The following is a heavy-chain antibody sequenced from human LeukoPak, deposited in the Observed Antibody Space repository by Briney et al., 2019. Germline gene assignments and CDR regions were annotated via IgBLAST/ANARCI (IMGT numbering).Heavy chain of an antibody. Sequence: GGSLRLSCAASGFSVSNNYMSWVRQAPGKGLEWVSVIYSGGSTFYADSVKGRFTISRDNSKNTLYLQMNSLRAEDTAVYYCARWNDGWEFDYWGQGTLVSVSS. CDR1: GFSVSNNY. CDR2: IYSGGST. J-gene: IGHJ4*02. V-gene: IGHV3-66*01. D-gene: IGHD1-1*01. CDR3: ARWNDGWEFDY.